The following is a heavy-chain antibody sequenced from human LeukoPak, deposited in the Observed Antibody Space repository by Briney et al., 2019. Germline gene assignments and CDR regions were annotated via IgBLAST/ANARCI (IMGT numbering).Heavy chain of an antibody. CDR1: GGTFSSYA. D-gene: IGHD3-9*01. Sequence: ASVKVSCKASGGTFSSYAISWVRQAPGQGLEWMGGIIPIFGTANYAQKFQGRVTITADESTSTAYMELSSLRSEDTAVYYCARANYDILTGYYYYFDYWGQGTLVTVSS. J-gene: IGHJ4*02. V-gene: IGHV1-69*01. CDR3: ARANYDILTGYYYYFDY. CDR2: IIPIFGTA.